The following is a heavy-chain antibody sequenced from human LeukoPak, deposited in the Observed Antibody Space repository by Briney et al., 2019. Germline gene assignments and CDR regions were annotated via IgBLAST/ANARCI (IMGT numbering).Heavy chain of an antibody. CDR2: ISYGGSNK. CDR3: ASGSYYVRDDY. D-gene: IGHD1-26*01. CDR1: GFTFSSYG. Sequence: GRSLRLSCAASGFTFSSYGMHWVRQAPGKGLEWVAVISYGGSNKYYADSVKGRFTISRDNSKNTLYLQMNSLRAEDTAVYYCASGSYYVRDDYWGQGTLVTVSS. V-gene: IGHV3-30*03. J-gene: IGHJ4*02.